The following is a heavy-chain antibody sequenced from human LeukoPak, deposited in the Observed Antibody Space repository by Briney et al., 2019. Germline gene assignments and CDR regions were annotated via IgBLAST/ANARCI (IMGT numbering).Heavy chain of an antibody. J-gene: IGHJ4*02. Sequence: ASVNVSCKASGYTFTGYYMHWVRQAPGQGLEWMGWINPNSGGTNYAQKFQGRVTMTRDTSISTAYMELSRLRSDDTAVYYCAQTYDILTGTLDYWGQGTLVTVSS. CDR3: AQTYDILTGTLDY. CDR1: GYTFTGYY. D-gene: IGHD3-9*01. V-gene: IGHV1-2*02. CDR2: INPNSGGT.